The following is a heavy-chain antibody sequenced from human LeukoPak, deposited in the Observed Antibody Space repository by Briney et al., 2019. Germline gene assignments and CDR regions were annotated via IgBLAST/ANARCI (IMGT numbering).Heavy chain of an antibody. Sequence: GRCLRLSCAASGFTFGEYAMHWVRQAAGHGLEWVSGISYSGESIAYADSVKGRFSISRDNAKNSLELQMNSLRSEDTALYYCARGRGYDFWSGFPVWGKGTTVTVSS. V-gene: IGHV3-9*01. D-gene: IGHD3-3*01. J-gene: IGHJ6*04. CDR1: GFTFGEYA. CDR2: ISYSGESI. CDR3: ARGRGYDFWSGFPV.